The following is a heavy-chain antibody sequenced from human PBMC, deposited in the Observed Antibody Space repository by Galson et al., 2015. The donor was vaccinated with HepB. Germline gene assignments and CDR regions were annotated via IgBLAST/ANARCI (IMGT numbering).Heavy chain of an antibody. CDR2: ISAYNGNT. J-gene: IGHJ4*02. CDR3: ARAIRGTVVKKDY. CDR1: GYTFTSYG. D-gene: IGHD4-23*01. V-gene: IGHV1-18*01. Sequence: SVKVSCKASGYTFTSYGISWVRQAPGQGLEWMGWISAYNGNTNYAQKLQGRVTMTTDTSTSTAYVELRSLRSDDTAVYYCARAIRGTVVKKDYWSQGTLVTVSS.